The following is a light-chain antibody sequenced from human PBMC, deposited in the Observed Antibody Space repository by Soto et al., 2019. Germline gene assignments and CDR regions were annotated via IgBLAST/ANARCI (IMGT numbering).Light chain of an antibody. CDR1: QSVSSN. CDR2: GAS. J-gene: IGKJ1*01. V-gene: IGKV3D-15*01. Sequence: EIVMTQSPSTLSVVPGESATLSCRASQSVSSNLAWYQHKPGQAPRLLIFGASKRATGIPDRFSGSGSGTDFTLTINRLEPEDFAVYYCQQYGSSSSWTFGQGTKVDIK. CDR3: QQYGSSSSWT.